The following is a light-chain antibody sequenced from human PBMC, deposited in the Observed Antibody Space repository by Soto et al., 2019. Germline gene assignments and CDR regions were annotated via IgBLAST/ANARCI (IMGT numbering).Light chain of an antibody. V-gene: IGKV3-15*01. J-gene: IGKJ5*01. CDR1: QNIYSN. CDR3: QQYNNWT. Sequence: IVMTQSPATLSVSPGERATLSCRASQNIYSNVAWYQQRPGQAPRLLIYRASTRAPGIPARFSGSGSGTEFTLTISSLQSEDFAVYYCQQYNNWTFGQGTRLEIK. CDR2: RAS.